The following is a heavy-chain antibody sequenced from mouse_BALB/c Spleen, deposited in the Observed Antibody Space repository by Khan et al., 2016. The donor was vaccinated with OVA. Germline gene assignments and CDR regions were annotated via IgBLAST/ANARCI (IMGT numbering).Heavy chain of an antibody. CDR3: ARLEDI. V-gene: IGHV2-9*02. CDR1: GFSLTNYG. Sequence: QVQLKQSGPGLMAPSQSLHISCNASGFSLTNYGVHWVRQPPGKGLKWMGVIWAGGSTNYNSALMSRLSISKDNSKSQIFLKMNSLQTDDTAMYYCARLEDIWGQGTTLTVSS. D-gene: IGHD3-3*01. CDR2: IWAGGST. J-gene: IGHJ2*01.